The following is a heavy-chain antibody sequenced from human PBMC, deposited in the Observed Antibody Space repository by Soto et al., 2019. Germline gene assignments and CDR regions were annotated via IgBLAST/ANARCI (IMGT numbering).Heavy chain of an antibody. V-gene: IGHV3-74*01. D-gene: IGHD3-16*01. J-gene: IGHJ3*01. CDR2: IHSDGSST. Sequence: DVQLVESGGVSVQPGGSLSLSCAATGFTISYYWMHWVRQAPGKGLVWVSRIHSDGSSTTDADSVKGRFTISRDNATTLLYLLMNRLRAEDTAVYYCARGHWGAFDLWGQGTMVTVAS. CDR3: ARGHWGAFDL. CDR1: GFTISYYW.